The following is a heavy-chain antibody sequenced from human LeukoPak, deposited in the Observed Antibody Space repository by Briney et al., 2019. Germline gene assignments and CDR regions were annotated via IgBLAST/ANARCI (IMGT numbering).Heavy chain of an antibody. V-gene: IGHV3-23*01. CDR2: ISDSGGST. J-gene: IGHJ3*02. CDR3: ARSQGAFDI. CDR1: GFTFSSYA. Sequence: GGSLRLSCAASGFTFSSYAMSWVRQAPGKGLECVSAISDSGGSTYYANSVKGRFTISRDNSKNTLYLQMNSLRAEDTAVYYCARSQGAFDIWGQGTMVTVSS.